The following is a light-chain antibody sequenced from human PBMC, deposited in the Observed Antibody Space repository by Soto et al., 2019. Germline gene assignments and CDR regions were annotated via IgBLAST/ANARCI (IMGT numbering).Light chain of an antibody. V-gene: IGLV2-14*01. Sequence: QSALTQPASVSGSPGQSMTISCTGTSSDVGGFNSVSWYQQHPGKAPKLIIYEITSRPSGISDRFSGSKSGNTASLTISGLHVDDEANYYCSSYTTSGTRVCGGGTQLTVL. J-gene: IGLJ3*02. CDR2: EIT. CDR1: SSDVGGFNS. CDR3: SSYTTSGTRV.